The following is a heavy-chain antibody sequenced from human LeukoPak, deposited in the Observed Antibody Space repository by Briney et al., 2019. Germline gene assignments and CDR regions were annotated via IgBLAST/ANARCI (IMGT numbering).Heavy chain of an antibody. CDR2: INHSGST. D-gene: IGHD2-15*01. V-gene: IGHV4-34*01. CDR1: GGSFSGYY. CDR3: ARGRYCSGGSCYSFGYYYYMDV. J-gene: IGHJ6*03. Sequence: NPSETLSLTCAVYGGSFSGYYWSWIRQPPGKGLEWIGEINHSGSTNYNPSLKSRVTISVDTSKDQFSLKLSSVTAADTAVYYCARGRYCSGGSCYSFGYYYYMDVWGKGTTVTVSS.